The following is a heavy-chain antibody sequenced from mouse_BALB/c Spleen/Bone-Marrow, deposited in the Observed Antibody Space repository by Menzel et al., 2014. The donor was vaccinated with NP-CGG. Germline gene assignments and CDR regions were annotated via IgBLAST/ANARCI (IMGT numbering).Heavy chain of an antibody. CDR2: INPNNGGT. CDR1: GYTFTDYN. D-gene: IGHD2-9*01. V-gene: IGHV1-18*01. CDR3: ARSAYYGYYFDY. J-gene: IGHJ2*01. Sequence: EVQLQESGPELVKPGASVKIPCKASGYTFTDYNMDWVEQSHGKSLEWIGDINPNNGGTIYNQKFKGKATLTVDKSSSTAYMELRSLTSEDTAVYCCARSAYYGYYFDYWGQGTTLTVSS.